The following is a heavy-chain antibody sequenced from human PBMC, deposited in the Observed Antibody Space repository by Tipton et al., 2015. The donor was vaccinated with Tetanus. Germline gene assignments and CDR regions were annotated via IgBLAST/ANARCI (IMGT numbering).Heavy chain of an antibody. V-gene: IGHV4-31*03. D-gene: IGHD2-21*02. CDR3: ATVGLVTASVKY. CDR1: GGSITNGGYY. Sequence: GLVKPSETLSLGCTVSGGSITNGGYYWSWIRQHPGKGLDWIGYISYTGTTHYNPSLKSRVTISLDRSKNQFSLKLTSVTAADTAVYYCATVGLVTASVKYWGQGTLVTVSS. CDR2: ISYTGTT. J-gene: IGHJ4*01.